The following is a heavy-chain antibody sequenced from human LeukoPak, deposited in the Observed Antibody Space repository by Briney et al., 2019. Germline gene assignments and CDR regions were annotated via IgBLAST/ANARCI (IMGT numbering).Heavy chain of an antibody. D-gene: IGHD3-22*01. CDR1: GYSFTSYW. V-gene: IGHV5-10-1*01. J-gene: IGHJ5*02. CDR2: IDPSDSYT. Sequence: PGESLKISCKGSGYSFTSYWISWVRQMPGKGLEWMGRIDPSDSYTNYSPSFQGHVTISADKSISTAYLQWSSLKASDTAMYYCARLHLYYYDSSGYCNWFDPWGQGTLVTVSS. CDR3: ARLHLYYYDSSGYCNWFDP.